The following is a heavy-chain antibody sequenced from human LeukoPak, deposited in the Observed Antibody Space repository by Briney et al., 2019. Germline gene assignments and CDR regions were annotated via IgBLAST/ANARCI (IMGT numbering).Heavy chain of an antibody. Sequence: PSETLSLTCTVSGGSFNSDSYYWGWIRQPPGKGLAWIGSIYYSGSTYYNPSLKSRVTISGDTSKDQFSLKLNSVTAADTAVYYCARLPGIAVAGKGLPDSWGQGTLVTVSS. V-gene: IGHV4-39*01. J-gene: IGHJ4*02. D-gene: IGHD6-19*01. CDR2: IYYSGST. CDR1: GGSFNSDSYY. CDR3: ARLPGIAVAGKGLPDS.